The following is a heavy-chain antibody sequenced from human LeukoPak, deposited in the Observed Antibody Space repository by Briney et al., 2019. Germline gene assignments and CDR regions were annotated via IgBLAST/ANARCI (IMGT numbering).Heavy chain of an antibody. CDR3: ARETAARQPYYYYYMDA. D-gene: IGHD6-6*01. CDR1: GFTFSSYA. CDR2: ISYDGSNK. V-gene: IGHV3-30-3*01. J-gene: IGHJ6*03. Sequence: GRSLRLSCAASGFTFSSYAMHWVRQAPGKGLEWVAVISYDGSNKYYADSVKGRFTISRDNAKNTLYLQMNSLRAEDTAVYYCARETAARQPYYYYYMDAWGKGTTVTVSS.